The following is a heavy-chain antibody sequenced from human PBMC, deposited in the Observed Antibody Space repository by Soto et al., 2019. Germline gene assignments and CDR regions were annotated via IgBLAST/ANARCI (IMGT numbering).Heavy chain of an antibody. J-gene: IGHJ4*02. D-gene: IGHD2-2*01. V-gene: IGHV1-46*03. Sequence: ASVKVSCKASGYTFTGYYMHWVRQAPGQGLEWMGWINPSGGSTSYAQKFQGRVTMTRDTSTSTVYMELSSLRSEDTAVYYCARGVGGYYFDYWGQGTLVTVSS. CDR2: INPSGGST. CDR3: ARGVGGYYFDY. CDR1: GYTFTGYY.